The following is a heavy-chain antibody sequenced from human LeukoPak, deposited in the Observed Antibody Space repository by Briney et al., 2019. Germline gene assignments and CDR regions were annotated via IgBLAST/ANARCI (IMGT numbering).Heavy chain of an antibody. CDR1: GYTFTGYY. V-gene: IGHV1-2*06. J-gene: IGHJ5*02. CDR2: INCNGGGT. Sequence: ASVKVSCKASGYTFTGYYIHWVRQAPGQGLEWMGRINCNGGGTSYAQKFQGRVTMTRDTSISTAYMELDRLTSDDTAVYYCARDYGPYPGCSWFDPWGQGTLVTVSS. CDR3: ARDYGPYPGCSWFDP. D-gene: IGHD2-21*01.